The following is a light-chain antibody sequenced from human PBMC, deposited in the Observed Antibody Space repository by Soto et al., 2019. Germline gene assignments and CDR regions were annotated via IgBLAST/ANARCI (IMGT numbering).Light chain of an antibody. CDR1: QSISSW. V-gene: IGKV1-5*03. CDR3: QQYNSYWT. J-gene: IGKJ1*01. Sequence: DIQMTQSPSTLSASVGDRVTITCRASQSISSWLAWYQQKPGKAPKLLIYKASSLESGVQSRFSGSGSGTEFTITISSLQPDDFATYYCQQYNSYWTFGQGTNVEIK. CDR2: KAS.